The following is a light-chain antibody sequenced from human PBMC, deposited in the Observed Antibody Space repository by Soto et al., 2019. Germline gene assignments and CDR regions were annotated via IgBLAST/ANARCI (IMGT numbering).Light chain of an antibody. CDR1: SSDVGYYNY. Sequence: QSALTQPPSASGSPGQSVTISCTGTSSDVGYYNYVSWYQQYPGKAPKLLIYEVSKRPSGVPDRFSGSKSGNTASLTVSGLQAADEADYYCTSYAGNDVHYVFGTGTRSPS. CDR3: TSYAGNDVHYV. CDR2: EVS. J-gene: IGLJ1*01. V-gene: IGLV2-8*01.